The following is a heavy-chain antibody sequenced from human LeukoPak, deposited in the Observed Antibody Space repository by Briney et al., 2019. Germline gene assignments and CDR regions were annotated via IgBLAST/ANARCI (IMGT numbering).Heavy chain of an antibody. Sequence: GASVKVSCKASGYTFTSYAMHWVRQAPGQRLEWMGWINAGNGNTKYSQKFQGRVTITRDTSASTAYMELSSLRSEDTAVYYCARAKLWFGESNTFDYWGQGTLVTVSS. J-gene: IGHJ4*02. CDR2: INAGNGNT. CDR1: GYTFTSYA. CDR3: ARAKLWFGESNTFDY. V-gene: IGHV1-3*01. D-gene: IGHD3-10*01.